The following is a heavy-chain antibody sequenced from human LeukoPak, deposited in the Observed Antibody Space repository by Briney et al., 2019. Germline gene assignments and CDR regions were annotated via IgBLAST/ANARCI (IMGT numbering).Heavy chain of an antibody. V-gene: IGHV3-11*01. CDR3: ARDLSPMATITFTWDY. CDR1: GFTFSDYY. Sequence: PGGSLRLSCAASGFTFSDYYMSCIRQAPGEGLEWVSYISSSGSTIYYADSVKGRFTISRDNAKNSLYLQMNSLRAEDTAVYYCARDLSPMATITFTWDYWGQGTLVTVSS. J-gene: IGHJ4*02. D-gene: IGHD5-12*01. CDR2: ISSSGSTI.